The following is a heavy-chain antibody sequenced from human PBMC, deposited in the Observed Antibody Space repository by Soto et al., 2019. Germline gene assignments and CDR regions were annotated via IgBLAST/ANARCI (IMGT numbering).Heavy chain of an antibody. J-gene: IGHJ4*02. CDR1: GGSISIGGYY. Sequence: SSETLSLTCTVSGGSISIGGYYWTWIRQHPTKGLEWIGYIYYTGSTFYNPSLRSRVTMSADTSKNEFYLKLRSVTAADTAVYYCARGPNPMIRGVVISAFEFWGQGSLVTVS. V-gene: IGHV4-31*03. D-gene: IGHD3-10*01. CDR3: ARGPNPMIRGVVISAFEF. CDR2: IYYTGST.